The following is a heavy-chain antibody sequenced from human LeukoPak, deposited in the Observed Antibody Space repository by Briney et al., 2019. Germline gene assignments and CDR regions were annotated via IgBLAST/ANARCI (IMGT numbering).Heavy chain of an antibody. V-gene: IGHV1-2*02. J-gene: IGHJ5*02. CDR1: GYTFTGYY. Sequence: ASVKVSCKASGYTFTGYYMHWVRQAPGQGLEWMGWINPNSGGTNYAQNFRGRVTLTRDTSISTAYMDLTRLRSDDTAVYYCASDQAGSVNSFDPWGQGTLVTVSS. CDR2: INPNSGGT. CDR3: ASDQAGSVNSFDP.